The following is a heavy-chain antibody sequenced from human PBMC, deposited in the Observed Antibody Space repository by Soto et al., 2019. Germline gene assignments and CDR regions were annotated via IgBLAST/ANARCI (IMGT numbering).Heavy chain of an antibody. CDR1: GFTFSSHG. CDR2: IPYDGSHQ. CDR3: AKLRVLEWEVQESDY. J-gene: IGHJ4*02. V-gene: IGHV3-30*18. D-gene: IGHD3-3*01. Sequence: QVHLVESVGGVVQPGRSLRLSCAASGFTFSSHGMHWIRQAPGKGLEWVAVIPYDGSHQYYADSVKGRFSISRDNSKNTLYLQMNRLRAEDTAVYYCAKLRVLEWEVQESDYWGQGTLVSVSS.